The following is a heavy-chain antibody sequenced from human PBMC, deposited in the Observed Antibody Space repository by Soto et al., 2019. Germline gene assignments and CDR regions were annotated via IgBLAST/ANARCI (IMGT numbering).Heavy chain of an antibody. J-gene: IGHJ4*02. Sequence: EVQLVESGGGLVQPGGSLRLSCAASGFTFSRYWMSWVRQAPGKGLEWVANIKQDGSEKYYVDSLAGRFTISRDNAKNSLSLQMHSLRDEDTGVYYCARGIPSFGLVMVFDYWGQGTLVTVSS. CDR3: ARGIPSFGLVMVFDY. D-gene: IGHD3-3*01. V-gene: IGHV3-7*01. CDR2: IKQDGSEK. CDR1: GFTFSRYW.